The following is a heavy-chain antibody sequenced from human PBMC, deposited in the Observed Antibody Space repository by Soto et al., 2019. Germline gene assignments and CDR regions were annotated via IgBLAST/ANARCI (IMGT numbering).Heavy chain of an antibody. CDR2: ISYDGSNK. V-gene: IGHV3-30*18. Sequence: GGSLRLSCAASGFTFSSYGMHWVRQAPGKGLEWVAVISYDGSNKYYADSVKGRFTISRDNSKNTLYLQMNSLRAEDTAVYYCGKGWAAARPHYYYYYGMDVWGKGTRVTVSS. D-gene: IGHD6-6*01. CDR1: GFTFSSYG. J-gene: IGHJ6*04. CDR3: GKGWAAARPHYYYYYGMDV.